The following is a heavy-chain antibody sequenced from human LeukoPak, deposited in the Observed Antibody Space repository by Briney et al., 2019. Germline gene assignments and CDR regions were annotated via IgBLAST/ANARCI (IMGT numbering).Heavy chain of an antibody. CDR2: IMPLFGTA. D-gene: IGHD3-22*01. CDR3: VRRASYYDGLDY. V-gene: IGHV1-69*06. CDR1: GGTFSRND. J-gene: IGHJ4*02. Sequence: ASVKVSCKASGGTFSRNDISWVRQAPGQGLEWMGGIMPLFGTAKNAQKFQGRVTITADKSTSTAYMELSSLRSEDTAVYYCVRRASYYDGLDYWGQGTLVTVSS.